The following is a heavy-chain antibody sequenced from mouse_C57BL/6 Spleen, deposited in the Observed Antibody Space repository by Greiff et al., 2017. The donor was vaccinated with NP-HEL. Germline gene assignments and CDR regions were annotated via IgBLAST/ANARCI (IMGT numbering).Heavy chain of an antibody. CDR1: GYTFTSYW. J-gene: IGHJ3*01. CDR3: AREDDGYLQGFAY. V-gene: IGHV1-72*01. D-gene: IGHD2-3*01. CDR2: IDPNSGGT. Sequence: QVQLQQPGAELVKPGASVKLSCKASGYTFTSYWMHWVKQRPGRGLEWIGRIDPNSGGTKYNEKFKSKATLTVDKPSSTAYMQLSSLTSEDSAVEYCAREDDGYLQGFAYWGQGTLVTVSA.